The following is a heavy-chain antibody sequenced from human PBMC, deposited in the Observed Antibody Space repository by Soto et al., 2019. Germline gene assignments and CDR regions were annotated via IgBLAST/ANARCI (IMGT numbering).Heavy chain of an antibody. V-gene: IGHV1-8*01. Sequence: ASVKVSCKASGYTFTSYDINWVRQATGQGLEWMGWMNPNSGNTGYAQKFQGRVTMTRNTSISTAYMELSSLRSEDTAVYYCASRGCRDGGEYYYYYMDVWGKGTTVTVSS. CDR3: ASRGCRDGGEYYYYYMDV. CDR2: MNPNSGNT. D-gene: IGHD2-8*01. CDR1: GYTFTSYD. J-gene: IGHJ6*03.